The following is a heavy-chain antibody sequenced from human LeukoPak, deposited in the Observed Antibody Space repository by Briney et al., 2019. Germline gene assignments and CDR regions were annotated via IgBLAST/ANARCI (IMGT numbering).Heavy chain of an antibody. J-gene: IGHJ4*02. CDR3: ARTVRYSSGPLTDLLPYYFDY. CDR2: INTGNGNT. CDR1: GYTFTSYA. D-gene: IGHD6-19*01. V-gene: IGHV1-3*03. Sequence: GASVKVSYKASGYTFTSYAMHWVRQAPGQRLEWMGWINTGNGNTKYSQEFQGRVTITRDTSANIAYMELSSLRSEDIAVYYCARTVRYSSGPLTDLLPYYFDYWGQGTLVTVSS.